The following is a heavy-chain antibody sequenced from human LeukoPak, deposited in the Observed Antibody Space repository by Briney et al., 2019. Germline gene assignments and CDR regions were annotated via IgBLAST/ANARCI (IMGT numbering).Heavy chain of an antibody. CDR2: ISGGGDAI. J-gene: IGHJ4*02. Sequence: PGGSLRLSCVASGFSLSNYSMNWVRQAPGKGLEWVSYISGGGDAIYYADSVKGRFTISRDIGKNSLYLQMNSLRVEDTAVYYCARDRRYSDSGYFYYDYWGQGALVTVSS. CDR1: GFSLSNYS. D-gene: IGHD3-22*01. V-gene: IGHV3-48*01. CDR3: ARDRRYSDSGYFYYDY.